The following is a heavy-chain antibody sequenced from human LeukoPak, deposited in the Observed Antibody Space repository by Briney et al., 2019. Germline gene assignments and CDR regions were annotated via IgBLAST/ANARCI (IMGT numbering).Heavy chain of an antibody. CDR3: ARRLTMVRGVIITDPGVGGFDY. D-gene: IGHD3-10*01. V-gene: IGHV3-21*01. CDR2: ITSSSMYI. CDR1: GFTFSNYN. Sequence: GGSLRLSCAASGFTFSNYNMNWVRQTPGKGLEWVSSITSSSMYIYYADSVKGRFTISRDNAKNSLSLQMNSLRAEDTAVYYCARRLTMVRGVIITDPGVGGFDYWGQGTLVTVSS. J-gene: IGHJ4*02.